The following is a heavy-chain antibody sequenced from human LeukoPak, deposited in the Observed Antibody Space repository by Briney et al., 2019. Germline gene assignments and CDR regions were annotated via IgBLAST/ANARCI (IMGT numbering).Heavy chain of an antibody. CDR3: ARYKEYGGNTGLDY. CDR2: IYYSGST. Sequence: SETLSLTCTVSGGFISSGTYYWGWIRQPPGKGLEWIGSIYYSGSTYYNPSLKSRVTISVDTSKNQFSLKLSSVTAADTALYYCARYKEYGGNTGLDYWGQGTLVTVSS. J-gene: IGHJ4*02. D-gene: IGHD4-23*01. V-gene: IGHV4-39*01. CDR1: GGFISSGTYY.